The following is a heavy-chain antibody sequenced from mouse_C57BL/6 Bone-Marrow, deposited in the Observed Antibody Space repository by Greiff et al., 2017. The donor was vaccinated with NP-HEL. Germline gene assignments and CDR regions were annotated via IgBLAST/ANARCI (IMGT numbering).Heavy chain of an antibody. Sequence: VQRVESGAELAKPGASVKLSCKASGYTFTSYWMHWVKQRPGQGLEWIGYINPSSGYTKYNQKFKDKATLTADKSSSTAYMQLSSLTYEDSAVYYCAKLTGTSRDFDYWGQGTTLTVSS. CDR1: GYTFTSYW. CDR3: AKLTGTSRDFDY. CDR2: INPSSGYT. D-gene: IGHD4-1*01. V-gene: IGHV1-7*01. J-gene: IGHJ2*01.